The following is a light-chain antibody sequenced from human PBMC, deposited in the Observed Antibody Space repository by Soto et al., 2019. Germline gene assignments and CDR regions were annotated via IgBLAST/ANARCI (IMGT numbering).Light chain of an antibody. V-gene: IGLV2-14*01. Sequence: QSVLTQPASVSGSPGQSFTISCTGTSSDVGGYNYVSWYQHHPGKAPKLMIYEVTNRPSGVSNRFSGSKSGNTASLTISGLQAEDEADYYCSSFTGSGTLGVFGTGTKVTVL. J-gene: IGLJ1*01. CDR3: SSFTGSGTLGV. CDR2: EVT. CDR1: SSDVGGYNY.